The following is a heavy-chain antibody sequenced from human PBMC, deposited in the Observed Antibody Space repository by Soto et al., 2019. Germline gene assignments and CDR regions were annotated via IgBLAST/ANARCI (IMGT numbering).Heavy chain of an antibody. CDR3: ARDYFGSASQAIDC. V-gene: IGHV1-8*02. D-gene: IGHD3-10*01. Sequence: GASVKVSCKASGYTFTNYAMHWVRQAPGQRLEWMGWMNPSSGSTGYAQKFQGRVTMTRNTSISTAYMELTSLTSDDTAVYYCARDYFGSASQAIDCWAQGTLVTVSS. CDR1: GYTFTNYA. J-gene: IGHJ4*02. CDR2: MNPSSGST.